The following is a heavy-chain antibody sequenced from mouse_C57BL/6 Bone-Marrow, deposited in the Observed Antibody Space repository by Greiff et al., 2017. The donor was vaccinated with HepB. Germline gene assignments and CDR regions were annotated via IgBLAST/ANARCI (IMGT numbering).Heavy chain of an antibody. Sequence: QVQLQQPGAELVMPGASVKLSCKASGYTFTSYWMHWVKQRPGQGLEWIGKIDPSDSYTNYNQKFKGKSTLTVDKSSSTAYMQLSSLTSEDSAVYYCARGREWLPWFVYWGQGTLVTVSA. D-gene: IGHD2-2*01. V-gene: IGHV1-69*01. CDR3: ARGREWLPWFVY. CDR2: IDPSDSYT. CDR1: GYTFTSYW. J-gene: IGHJ3*01.